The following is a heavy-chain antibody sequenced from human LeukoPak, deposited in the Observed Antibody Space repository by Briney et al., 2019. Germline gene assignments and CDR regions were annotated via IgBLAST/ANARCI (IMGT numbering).Heavy chain of an antibody. CDR2: IDPSDSYT. CDR1: GYSFTSYW. D-gene: IGHD2-15*01. J-gene: IGHJ3*02. V-gene: IGHV5-10-1*01. Sequence: GESLKISCKGSGYSFTSYWISWVRQMPGKGLEWMGRIDPSDSYTNYSPSFQGHVTISADKSIGTAYLQWSSLKASDTAMYYCARRIGPGLDAFDIWGQGTVVTVSS. CDR3: ARRIGPGLDAFDI.